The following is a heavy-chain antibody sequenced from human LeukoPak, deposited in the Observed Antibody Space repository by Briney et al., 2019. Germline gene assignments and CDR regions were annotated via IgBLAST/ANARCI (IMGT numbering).Heavy chain of an antibody. CDR3: ARGVLRFLEWLPTAYFDY. Sequence: SETLSLTCTVSGGSISSYYWSWIRQPPGKGLEWIGYIYYSGSTNYNPSLKSRVTISVDTSKNQFSLELSSVTAADTAVYYCARGVLRFLEWLPTAYFDYWGQGTLVTVSS. D-gene: IGHD3-3*01. V-gene: IGHV4-59*01. J-gene: IGHJ4*02. CDR2: IYYSGST. CDR1: GGSISSYY.